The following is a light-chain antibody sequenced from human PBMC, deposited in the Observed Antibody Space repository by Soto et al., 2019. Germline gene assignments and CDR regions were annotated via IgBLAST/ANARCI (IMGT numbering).Light chain of an antibody. V-gene: IGLV2-11*01. Sequence: QSALTQPRSVSGSPGQSVAISCTGTSSDVVGYDYVSWFQQHPGKAPKLMIYYVSKRPSGVPDRFSGSKSGNTASLTISGLQAEDEADYYCCSYAGSPYVFGTGTKLTVL. CDR3: CSYAGSPYV. CDR2: YVS. J-gene: IGLJ1*01. CDR1: SSDVVGYDY.